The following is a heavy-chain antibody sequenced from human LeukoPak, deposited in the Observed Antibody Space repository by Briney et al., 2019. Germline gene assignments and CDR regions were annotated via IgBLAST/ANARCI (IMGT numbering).Heavy chain of an antibody. J-gene: IGHJ4*02. CDR2: ISGSSGHT. D-gene: IGHD6-19*01. V-gene: IGHV3-23*01. Sequence: PGGSLRLSCAASGFTFSSYAMSWVRQAPGKGLEWVSAISGSSGHTYYADSVKGRFTISRDNSKNTLYLQMNSLRTEDTAVYYCAKHSTSAAGPYYFDYWGQGALVTVSS. CDR3: AKHSTSAAGPYYFDY. CDR1: GFTFSSYA.